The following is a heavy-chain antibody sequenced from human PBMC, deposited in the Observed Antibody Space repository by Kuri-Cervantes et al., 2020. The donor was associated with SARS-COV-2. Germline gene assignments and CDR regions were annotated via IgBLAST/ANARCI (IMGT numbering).Heavy chain of an antibody. CDR3: AKDFWIAIRDYGGRVDAFDI. Sequence: GGSLRLSCAASGLTFSSYWMHWVRQAPGKGLEWVSAISGSGGSTYYADSVKGRFTISRDNSKNTLYLQMNSLRAEDTAVYYCAKDFWIAIRDYGGRVDAFDIWGQGTMVTVSS. CDR1: GLTFSSYW. J-gene: IGHJ3*02. D-gene: IGHD4-23*01. CDR2: ISGSGGST. V-gene: IGHV3-23*01.